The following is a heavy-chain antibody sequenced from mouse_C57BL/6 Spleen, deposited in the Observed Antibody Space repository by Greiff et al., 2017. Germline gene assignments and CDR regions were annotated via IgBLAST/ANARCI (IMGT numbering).Heavy chain of an antibody. CDR1: GYTFTSYW. Sequence: QVQLQQPGAELVRPGSSVKLSCKASGYTFTSYWMHWVKQRPIQGLEWIGNIDPSDSETHYNQKFKDKATLTVDKSSSSAYMQLSSLTSEDSAVFYCSVWLPPYWYFDVWGTGTPVTVSS. V-gene: IGHV1-52*01. CDR3: SVWLPPYWYFDV. CDR2: IDPSDSET. J-gene: IGHJ1*03. D-gene: IGHD2-2*01.